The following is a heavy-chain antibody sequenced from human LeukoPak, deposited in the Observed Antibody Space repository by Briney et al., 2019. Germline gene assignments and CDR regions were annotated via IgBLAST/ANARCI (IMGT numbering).Heavy chain of an antibody. CDR2: IIPIFGTA. V-gene: IGHV1-69*05. CDR1: GYTFTSYD. D-gene: IGHD1-20*01. Sequence: GASVKVSCKASGYTFTSYDINWVRQATGQGLEWMGGIIPIFGTANYAQKFQGRVTITTDESTSTAYMELSSLRSEDTAVYYCAVNWNPNGGFYYYYMDVWGKGTTVTVSS. J-gene: IGHJ6*03. CDR3: AVNWNPNGGFYYYYMDV.